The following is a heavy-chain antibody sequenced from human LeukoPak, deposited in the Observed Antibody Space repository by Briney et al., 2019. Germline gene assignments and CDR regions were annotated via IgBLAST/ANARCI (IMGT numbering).Heavy chain of an antibody. CDR2: IYYTGST. V-gene: IGHV4-59*08. CDR1: GGSLNNYY. J-gene: IGHJ4*02. Sequence: SETLSLTCSVSGGSLNNYYWSWIRQPPGKGLEWSGYIYYTGSTNYSPSLKSRVTISADTSKSQFSLMLRSVTAADTAFYYCARHNARLRGWIGEVDYWGQGALVTVSS. D-gene: IGHD3-10*01. CDR3: ARHNARLRGWIGEVDY.